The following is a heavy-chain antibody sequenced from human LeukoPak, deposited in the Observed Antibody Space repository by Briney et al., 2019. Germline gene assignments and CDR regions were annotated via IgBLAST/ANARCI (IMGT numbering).Heavy chain of an antibody. CDR3: AIRQTNYYDSSGKNDY. CDR1: GGSISSSSYY. Sequence: SETLSLTCAVSGGSISSSSYYWGWIRQPPGKGLEWIGSIYYSGSTYYNPSLKSRVTISVDTSKNQFSLKLSSVTAADTAVYYCAIRQTNYYDSSGKNDYWGQGTLVTVSS. J-gene: IGHJ4*02. D-gene: IGHD3-22*01. CDR2: IYYSGST. V-gene: IGHV4-39*01.